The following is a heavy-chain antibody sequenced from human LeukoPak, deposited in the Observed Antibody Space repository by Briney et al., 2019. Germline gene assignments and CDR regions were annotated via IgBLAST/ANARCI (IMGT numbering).Heavy chain of an antibody. CDR3: ARNIVVVPAAIPQRDWFDP. Sequence: ASVKVSCKASGYTFTSYGISWVRQAPGQGLEWMGWISAYNGNTNYAQKLQGRVTMTTDTSTSTAYMELRSLRSDDTAVYYCARNIVVVPAAIPQRDWFDPWGQGTLVTVSS. J-gene: IGHJ5*02. CDR2: ISAYNGNT. V-gene: IGHV1-18*01. CDR1: GYTFTSYG. D-gene: IGHD2-2*01.